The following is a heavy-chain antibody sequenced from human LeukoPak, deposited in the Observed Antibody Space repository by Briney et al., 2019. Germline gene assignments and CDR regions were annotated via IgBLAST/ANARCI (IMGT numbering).Heavy chain of an antibody. CDR2: ITPVIDIS. CDR1: AGTLNTHI. V-gene: IGHV1-69*02. J-gene: IGHJ5*02. Sequence: GASVKVSCKAPAGTLNTHIFTWVRQAPGQGLEWMGKITPVIDISKYAQKFQGRLTISADKFASTVYMKLSDLKSDDTAVYYCARVNLRGSQYNWFDPWGQGTLVTASS. D-gene: IGHD1-1*01. CDR3: ARVNLRGSQYNWFDP.